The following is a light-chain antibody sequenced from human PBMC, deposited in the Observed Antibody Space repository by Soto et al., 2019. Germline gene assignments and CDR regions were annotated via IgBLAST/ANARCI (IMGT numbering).Light chain of an antibody. CDR1: TSDVGAYNY. J-gene: IGLJ1*01. CDR2: DVS. Sequence: QSVLTQPRSVSGSPGQSVTISCTGTTSDVGAYNYVSWYQHHPGKAHKFMIYDVSKRPSGVPDRFSGSKSGNTASLTISGLQAEDEADYYCCSYGGSYTGVFGTGTKVTVL. V-gene: IGLV2-11*01. CDR3: CSYGGSYTGV.